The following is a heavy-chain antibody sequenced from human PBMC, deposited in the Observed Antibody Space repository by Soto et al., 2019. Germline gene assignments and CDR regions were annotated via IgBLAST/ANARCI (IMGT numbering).Heavy chain of an antibody. CDR1: GYTFTSYD. D-gene: IGHD5-12*01. CDR3: ARGKGRVTWISRGVGWFDP. Sequence: QVQLVQSGAEVKKPGASVKVSCKASGYTFTSYDINWVRQATGQGLEWMGWMNPNSGNTGYAQKFQGRVTMTRNTSISTAYMDLSSLRSEDTAVYYCARGKGRVTWISRGVGWFDPWGQGTLFTVSS. J-gene: IGHJ5*02. V-gene: IGHV1-8*01. CDR2: MNPNSGNT.